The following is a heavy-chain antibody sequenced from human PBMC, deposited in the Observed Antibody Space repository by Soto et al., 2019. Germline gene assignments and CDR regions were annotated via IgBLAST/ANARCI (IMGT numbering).Heavy chain of an antibody. CDR3: ARLRIATNNYKWFDP. Sequence: SETLSLTCSVSGAALNSGNYYWSWIRQVPGKGLEWIGHIYVTGAVDYNPSLRDRITISQDTSERQFSLNLRLVTAADTAVYYCARLRIATNNYKWFDPWGQGTPVTVSS. D-gene: IGHD2-21*01. J-gene: IGHJ5*02. CDR1: GAALNSGNYY. V-gene: IGHV4-31*03. CDR2: IYVTGAV.